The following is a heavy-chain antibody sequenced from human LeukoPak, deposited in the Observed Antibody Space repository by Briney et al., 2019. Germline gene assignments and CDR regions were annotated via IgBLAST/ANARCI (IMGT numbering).Heavy chain of an antibody. CDR2: ICSSGSTI. Sequence: GGSLRLSCAASGFTFSSYEMNWVRQAPGKGLEWVSFICSSGSTIYYADSVKGRFTISRGNAANSLYLQMNSLRAEDTAVYYCVRDRGNDFWGADVSYFDYWGQGTLVTVSS. CDR1: GFTFSSYE. J-gene: IGHJ4*02. D-gene: IGHD3-3*01. V-gene: IGHV3-48*03. CDR3: VRDRGNDFWGADVSYFDY.